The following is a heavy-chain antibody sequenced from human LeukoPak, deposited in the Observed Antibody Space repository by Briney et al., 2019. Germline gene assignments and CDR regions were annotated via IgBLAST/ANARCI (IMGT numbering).Heavy chain of an antibody. CDR2: INPNSGGT. D-gene: IGHD3-22*01. Sequence: ASVKVSCKASGYTFTGYYMHWVRQAPRQGLEWMGWINPNSGGTNYAQKFQGRVTMTRDTSISTAYMELSRLRSDDTAVYYCAREAGDDSSGLDYWGQGTLVTVSS. CDR3: AREAGDDSSGLDY. V-gene: IGHV1-2*02. CDR1: GYTFTGYY. J-gene: IGHJ4*02.